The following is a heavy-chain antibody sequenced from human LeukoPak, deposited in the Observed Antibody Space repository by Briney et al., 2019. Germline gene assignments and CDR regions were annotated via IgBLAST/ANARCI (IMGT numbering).Heavy chain of an antibody. V-gene: IGHV1-2*02. CDR1: GYTFSDYY. D-gene: IGHD2-8*01. Sequence: GASVKVSCKTSGYTFSDYYIHWIRQAPGQGLEWVGWINPNSGDTDYAQKFQGRVTVTRDTSISTAYMELGRLRSDDTAVYYCARSCTNGVCSLFDPWGQGTLVTVSS. J-gene: IGHJ5*02. CDR3: ARSCTNGVCSLFDP. CDR2: INPNSGDT.